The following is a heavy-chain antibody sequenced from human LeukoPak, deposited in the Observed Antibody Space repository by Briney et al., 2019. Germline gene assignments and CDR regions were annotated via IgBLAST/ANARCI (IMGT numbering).Heavy chain of an antibody. V-gene: IGHV4-4*07. CDR1: GGSISSYY. CDR2: IYTSGST. J-gene: IGHJ4*02. Sequence: PSETLSLTCTVSGGSISSYYWSWIRQPAGKGLEWIGRIYTSGSTNYNPSLKSRVTMSVDTSKNQFSLKLSSVTAADTAVYYCARDTPRGLMYHFDYWGQGTLVTVSS. D-gene: IGHD2-15*01. CDR3: ARDTPRGLMYHFDY.